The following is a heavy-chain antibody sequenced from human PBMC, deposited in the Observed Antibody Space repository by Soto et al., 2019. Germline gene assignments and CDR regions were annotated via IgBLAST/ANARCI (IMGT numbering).Heavy chain of an antibody. J-gene: IGHJ5*02. CDR3: AGLIYYDSSGRGGNWFDP. Sequence: PGESLKISCKGSGYSFTSYCISWVRQMPGKGLEWMGRIDPSDSYTNYSPSFQGHVTISADKSISTAYLQWSSLKASDTAMYYCAGLIYYDSSGRGGNWFDPWGQGTLVTVCS. V-gene: IGHV5-10-1*01. CDR1: GYSFTSYC. D-gene: IGHD3-22*01. CDR2: IDPSDSYT.